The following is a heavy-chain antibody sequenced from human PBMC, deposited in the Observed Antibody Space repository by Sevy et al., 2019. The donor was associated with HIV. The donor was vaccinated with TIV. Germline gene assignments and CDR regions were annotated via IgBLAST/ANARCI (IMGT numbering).Heavy chain of an antibody. Sequence: GGSLRLSCAASGFTFSSYWMSWVRQAPGKGLEWVANIKQDGSEKYYVDSVKGRFTIFRDNAKNSLYLQMNSLRAEDTAVYYCARDQGYYYGSGSYYIHYYYGMDVWGQGTTVTVSS. J-gene: IGHJ6*02. D-gene: IGHD3-10*01. CDR1: GFTFSSYW. V-gene: IGHV3-7*03. CDR2: IKQDGSEK. CDR3: ARDQGYYYGSGSYYIHYYYGMDV.